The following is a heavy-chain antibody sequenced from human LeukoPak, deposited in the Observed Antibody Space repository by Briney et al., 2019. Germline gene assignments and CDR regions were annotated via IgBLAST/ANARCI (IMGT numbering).Heavy chain of an antibody. CDR1: GGSISSSNYY. J-gene: IGHJ4*02. CDR3: ARDLRVVVTAIFDF. Sequence: SETLSLTCTVSGGSISSSNYYWVWIRQPPGKGLEWIVSIFYSGSNYYNPSLKSRVTISVDTSKKQFSLKLKSVTAADTAVYYCARDLRVVVTAIFDFWGQGRLVTVYS. CDR2: IFYSGSN. V-gene: IGHV4-39*07. D-gene: IGHD2-21*02.